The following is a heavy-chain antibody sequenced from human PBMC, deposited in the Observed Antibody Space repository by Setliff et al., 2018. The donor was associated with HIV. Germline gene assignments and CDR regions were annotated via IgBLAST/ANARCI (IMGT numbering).Heavy chain of an antibody. Sequence: PSETLSLTCAVSGYSISSNFLWGWVRQPPGQGLEWTGSIHHAGSTYYNPSLKSRVRISLDTSKNQFSLKLSSVTAADTAVYYCARHDCGGNCDINWFDPWGQGTLVTVSS. J-gene: IGHJ5*02. D-gene: IGHD2-21*02. CDR3: ARHDCGGNCDINWFDP. CDR1: GYSISSNFL. V-gene: IGHV4-38-2*01. CDR2: IHHAGST.